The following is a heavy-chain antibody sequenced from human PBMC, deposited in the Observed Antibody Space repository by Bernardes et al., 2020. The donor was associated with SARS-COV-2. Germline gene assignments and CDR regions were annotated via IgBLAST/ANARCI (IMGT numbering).Heavy chain of an antibody. J-gene: IGHJ5*02. CDR1: GYTFITYS. CDR2: INTNAGNP. V-gene: IGHV7-4-1*02. Sequence: ASVKVSCKTSGYTFITYSLNWVRQAPGQGLEWMGWINTNAGNPTYAQGFRGRFVFSLDASATTAYLQINGLKAEDTAVYYCARSRGHYDTLDAWGQGTLVTVSS. CDR3: ARSRGHYDTLDA. D-gene: IGHD3-9*01.